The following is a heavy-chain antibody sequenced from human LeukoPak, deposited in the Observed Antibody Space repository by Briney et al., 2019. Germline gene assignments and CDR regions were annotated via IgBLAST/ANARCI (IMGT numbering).Heavy chain of an antibody. CDR2: ISGSGGST. CDR1: GFTFSSYA. V-gene: IGHV3-23*01. Sequence: GGSLRLSCAASGFTFSSYAMSWVRQAPGKGLEWVSAISGSGGSTYYADSVKGRFTISRDNSKNTLYLQMNSLRAEDTAVYYCAKGSSGSYFASYYFDYWGQGTLVTVSS. J-gene: IGHJ4*02. CDR3: AKGSSGSYFASYYFDY. D-gene: IGHD1-26*01.